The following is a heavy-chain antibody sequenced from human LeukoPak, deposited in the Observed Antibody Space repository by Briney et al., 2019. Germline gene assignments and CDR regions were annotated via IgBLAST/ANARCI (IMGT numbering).Heavy chain of an antibody. CDR2: IYTSGST. V-gene: IGHV4-4*07. Sequence: PSETLSLTCTVSGGSISSYYWSWIRQPAGKGLEWIGRIYTSGSTNYNPSLKSRVTMSVDTSKNQFSLKLSSVTAADTAVYYCARDRMTMVRGVPDAFDIWGQGTMVTVSS. J-gene: IGHJ3*02. CDR1: GGSISSYY. D-gene: IGHD3-10*01. CDR3: ARDRMTMVRGVPDAFDI.